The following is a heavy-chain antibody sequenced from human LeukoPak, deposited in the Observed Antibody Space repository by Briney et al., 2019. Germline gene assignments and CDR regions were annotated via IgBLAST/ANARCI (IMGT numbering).Heavy chain of an antibody. Sequence: ASVKVSCKXSXYSFTDYYIHXVRQAPGQGLEWMGWINTKSGRTSSARKFQGRVTMTRDPSITTVYMDMAWLTSDDTAIYFCARADFIDAGPYLIGPWGQGTLVTVSS. CDR1: XYSFTDYY. CDR3: ARADFIDAGPYLIGP. V-gene: IGHV1-2*02. CDR2: INTKSGRT. J-gene: IGHJ5*02. D-gene: IGHD3-3*01.